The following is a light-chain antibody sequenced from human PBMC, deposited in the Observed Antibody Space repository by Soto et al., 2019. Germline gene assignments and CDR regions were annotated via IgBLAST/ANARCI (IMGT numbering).Light chain of an antibody. Sequence: DIQMTQSPSTLSTSVGDRVTITCRASQTISSWLAWYQQKPGKAPKLLIYKASYLESGVPSRFSGSGSGTEFNLTIGSLQPDDFAPYYCQQYNGYSTWTFGQGTKVEIK. CDR3: QQYNGYSTWT. CDR2: KAS. CDR1: QTISSW. V-gene: IGKV1-5*03. J-gene: IGKJ1*01.